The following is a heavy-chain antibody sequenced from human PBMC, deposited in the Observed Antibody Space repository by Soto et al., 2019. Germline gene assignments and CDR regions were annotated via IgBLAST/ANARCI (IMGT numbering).Heavy chain of an antibody. Sequence: TLSLTCTVSVDTVNNGDYFLSWIRQPPGKALEWLALIDWDDDKYYSTSLKTRLTISKDTSKNQVALTMTNMDTVDTATYYCARPLRVNMGFDAFDIWGQGTMVTVSS. V-gene: IGHV2-70*18. D-gene: IGHD3-10*01. CDR1: VDTVNNGDYF. CDR2: IDWDDDK. J-gene: IGHJ3*02. CDR3: ARPLRVNMGFDAFDI.